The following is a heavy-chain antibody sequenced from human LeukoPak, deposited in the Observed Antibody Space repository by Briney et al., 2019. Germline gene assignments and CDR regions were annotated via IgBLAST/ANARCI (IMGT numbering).Heavy chain of an antibody. V-gene: IGHV6-1*01. CDR3: ARVFGIATLDAFDI. CDR2: TYYRSKWYN. Sequence: SQTLSLTCAISGDSVSSNSAAWNWIRQSPSRGLEWLGRTYYRSKWYNIYAVSVKSRITINPDTSKNQFSLQLSSVTPEDTAVYYCARVFGIATLDAFDIWGQGTTVTVSS. D-gene: IGHD6-13*01. CDR1: GDSVSSNSAA. J-gene: IGHJ3*02.